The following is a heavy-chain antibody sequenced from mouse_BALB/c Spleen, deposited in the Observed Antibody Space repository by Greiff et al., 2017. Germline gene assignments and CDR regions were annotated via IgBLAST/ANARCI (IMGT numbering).Heavy chain of an antibody. CDR3: ARQGWGGGRGFAY. J-gene: IGHJ3*01. CDR1: GFTFSSYG. V-gene: IGHV5-6*01. CDR2: ISSGGSYT. Sequence: EVKLQESGGDLVKPGGSLKLSCAASGFTFSSYGMSWVRQTPDKRLEWVATISSGGSYTYYPDSVKGRFTISRDNAKNTLYLQMSSLKSEDTAMYYCARQGWGGGRGFAYWGQGTLVTVSA. D-gene: IGHD1-1*02.